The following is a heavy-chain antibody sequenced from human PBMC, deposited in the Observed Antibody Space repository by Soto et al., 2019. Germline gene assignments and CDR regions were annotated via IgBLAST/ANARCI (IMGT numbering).Heavy chain of an antibody. CDR3: AREPFKYGGNSENYFDY. CDR1: GVTFSSYA. J-gene: IGHJ4*02. CDR2: IIPIFGTA. Sequence: ASVKVSCKASGVTFSSYAISWVRQAPGQGLEWMGGIIPIFGTANYAQKFQGRVTITADESTSTAYMELSSLRSEDTAVYYCAREPFKYGGNSENYFDYWGQGTLVTVSS. D-gene: IGHD2-21*02. V-gene: IGHV1-69*13.